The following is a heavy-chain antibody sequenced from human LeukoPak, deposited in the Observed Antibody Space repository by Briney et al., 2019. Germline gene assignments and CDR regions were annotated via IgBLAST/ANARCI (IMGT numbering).Heavy chain of an antibody. CDR1: GGSISSHY. D-gene: IGHD1-26*01. J-gene: IGHJ4*02. Sequence: PSETLSLTCTVSGGSISSHYWSWIRQPPGKGLEWIGYIYYSGNTNYNPSLKSRVTISIDTSKNQFSLKLSSVTAADTAVYYCARVGSGSFDYWGQGTLVTVSS. CDR2: IYYSGNT. V-gene: IGHV4-59*11. CDR3: ARVGSGSFDY.